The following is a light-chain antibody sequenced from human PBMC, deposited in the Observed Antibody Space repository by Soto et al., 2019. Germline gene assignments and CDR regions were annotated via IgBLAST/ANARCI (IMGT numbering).Light chain of an antibody. Sequence: QSVLTQPPSASGSPGQSVTISCTGTSSDVGGYNYVSWYQQHPGKAPKLMIYEVSKRPSGVPDRFSGSKSGNTASLTVSGLQAEDEADYYCSSYAGSNNSVFGTGTSSPS. CDR2: EVS. CDR1: SSDVGGYNY. CDR3: SSYAGSNNSV. V-gene: IGLV2-8*01. J-gene: IGLJ1*01.